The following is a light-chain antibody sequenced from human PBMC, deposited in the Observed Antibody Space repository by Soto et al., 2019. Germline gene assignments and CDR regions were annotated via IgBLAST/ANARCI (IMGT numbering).Light chain of an antibody. CDR3: MQTLRFWT. CDR1: QSLLHRDGYTY. J-gene: IGKJ1*01. Sequence: DIVMTQTPLSLSVTPGEPASISCRSSQSLLHRDGYTYLDWYLQKPGQSPQLLIYLTSNRASGVPDRFSGSGSGTDFTLKISRVEAEDVGVYYCMQTLRFWTFGQGTKVDIK. CDR2: LTS. V-gene: IGKV2-28*01.